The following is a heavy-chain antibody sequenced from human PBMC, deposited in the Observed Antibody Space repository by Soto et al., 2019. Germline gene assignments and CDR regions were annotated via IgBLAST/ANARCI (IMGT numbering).Heavy chain of an antibody. J-gene: IGHJ6*03. Sequence: QVQLVQSGAEVKKPGASVKVSCKASGYTFTSYDINWVRQATGQGLEWMGWMTPNSGNTGYAQKFQGRVTMTRNTYISTAYLELSSLRSEETAVYYCARGRVTMVRGVIRRYYNMDVWGKGTTVTVSS. D-gene: IGHD3-10*01. CDR3: ARGRVTMVRGVIRRYYNMDV. CDR2: MTPNSGNT. CDR1: GYTFTSYD. V-gene: IGHV1-8*01.